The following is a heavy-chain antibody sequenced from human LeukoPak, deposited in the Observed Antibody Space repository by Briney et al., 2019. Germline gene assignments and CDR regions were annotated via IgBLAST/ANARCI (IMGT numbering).Heavy chain of an antibody. Sequence: GGSLRLSCAASGFTFSNYWMSWVRQAPGKGLEWVANIKQDESEKYHVDSVKGRFTISRGNAKNSLYLQMNSLRAEDTAVYYCARDRAGSYWGQGTLVILSS. CDR3: ARDRAGSY. CDR2: IKQDESEK. J-gene: IGHJ4*02. CDR1: GFTFSNYW. V-gene: IGHV3-7*01. D-gene: IGHD3-10*01.